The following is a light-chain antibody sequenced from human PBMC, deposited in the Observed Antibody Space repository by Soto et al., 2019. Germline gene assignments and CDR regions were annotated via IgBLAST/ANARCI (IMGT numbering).Light chain of an antibody. CDR2: GAS. Sequence: VLTQSPVSLSLSPGERGTHSFRASQSVGTSLAWYQQKPGQAPRLLIYGASNRATGIPDRFSGSGSGTDFTLTISRLEPEDFAVYYCQQYGSSGTFGQGTKVDIK. V-gene: IGKV3-20*01. J-gene: IGKJ1*01. CDR3: QQYGSSGT. CDR1: QSVGTS.